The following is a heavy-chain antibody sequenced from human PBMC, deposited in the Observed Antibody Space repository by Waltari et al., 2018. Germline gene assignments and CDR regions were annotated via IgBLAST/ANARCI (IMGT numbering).Heavy chain of an antibody. D-gene: IGHD3-16*01. CDR1: GFSFTTYA. Sequence: EVRLLESGGDLVQPGGSLRLSCAASGFSFTTYAMTWVRQAPGKGLEWVSITSISGGPTYDADSVRGRFTISRDDSKRTLYLQMNSLRADDTATYYCANVEESLFGAFHIWGQGTMVSVSS. CDR3: ANVEESLFGAFHI. CDR2: TSISGGPT. J-gene: IGHJ3*02. V-gene: IGHV3-23*01.